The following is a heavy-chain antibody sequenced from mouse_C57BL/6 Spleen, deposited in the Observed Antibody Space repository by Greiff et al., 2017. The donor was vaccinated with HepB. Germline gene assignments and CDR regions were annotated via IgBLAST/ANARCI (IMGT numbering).Heavy chain of an antibody. D-gene: IGHD1-1*01. CDR3: ARRDYGSSYYAMDY. Sequence: EVMLVESGGDLVKPGGSLKLSCAASGFTFSSYGMSWVRQTPDKRLEWVATISSGGSYTYYPDSVKGRFTISRDNAKNTLYLQMSSLKSEDTAMYYGARRDYGSSYYAMDYWGQGASVTVSS. CDR2: ISSGGSYT. J-gene: IGHJ4*01. V-gene: IGHV5-6*02. CDR1: GFTFSSYG.